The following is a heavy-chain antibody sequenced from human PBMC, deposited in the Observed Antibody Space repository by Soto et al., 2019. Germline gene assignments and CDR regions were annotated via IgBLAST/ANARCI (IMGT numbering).Heavy chain of an antibody. CDR2: IYYSGST. V-gene: IGHV4-30-4*01. Sequence: SETLSLTCTVSGDSISSGDYYWSWIRQPPGKGLEWIGYIYYSGSTYYNPPLRSRLTMSIDTSKNQFSLKLSSVTAADTAVYYCARDGFSSWFDPWGQGTLVTVSS. CDR3: ARDGFSSWFDP. CDR1: GDSISSGDYY. D-gene: IGHD3-3*01. J-gene: IGHJ5*02.